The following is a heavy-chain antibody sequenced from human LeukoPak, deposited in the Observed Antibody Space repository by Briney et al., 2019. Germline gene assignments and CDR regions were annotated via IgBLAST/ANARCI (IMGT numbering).Heavy chain of an antibody. CDR3: ARVGLWGSSWYSSFDY. J-gene: IGHJ4*02. V-gene: IGHV6-1*01. CDR1: GDSVSSNSAA. Sequence: SQTLSLTCAISGDSVSSNSAAWNWIRQSPSRGLEWLGRTYYRSKWYNDYAVSVKSRITINPDTSKNQFSLQLNSVAPEDTAVYYCARVGLWGSSWYSSFDYWGQGTLVTVSS. D-gene: IGHD6-13*01. CDR2: TYYRSKWYN.